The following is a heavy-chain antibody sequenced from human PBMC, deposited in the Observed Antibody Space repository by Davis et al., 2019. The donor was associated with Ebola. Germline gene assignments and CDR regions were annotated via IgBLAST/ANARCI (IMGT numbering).Heavy chain of an antibody. CDR3: AVRVGATGG. J-gene: IGHJ4*02. CDR2: ISANGLIT. CDR1: GFTFSTYA. V-gene: IGHV3-23*01. D-gene: IGHD1-26*01. Sequence: GESLKISCTASGFTFSTYAMTWVRQAPGQGLEWVSTISANGLITHYADSVKGRFTMSRDNSKNTLYLQMNSLSAGDTAKYYCAVRVGATGGWGQGTLVTVSS.